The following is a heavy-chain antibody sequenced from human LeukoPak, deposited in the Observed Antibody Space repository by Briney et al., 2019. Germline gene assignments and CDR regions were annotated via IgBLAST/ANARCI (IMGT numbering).Heavy chain of an antibody. CDR2: ISAYNGNT. Sequence: GASVKVSCKASGYTFTSYGISWVRQAPGQGLEWMGWISAYNGNTNYAQKLQGRVTMTTDTSTSTAYMELRSLRSDDTAVYYCARDPDSSGWYGWFDYWGQGTLVTVSS. CDR3: ARDPDSSGWYGWFDY. D-gene: IGHD6-19*01. V-gene: IGHV1-18*01. CDR1: GYTFTSYG. J-gene: IGHJ4*02.